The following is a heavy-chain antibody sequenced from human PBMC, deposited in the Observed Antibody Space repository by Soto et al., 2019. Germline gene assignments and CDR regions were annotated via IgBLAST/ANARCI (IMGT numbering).Heavy chain of an antibody. J-gene: IGHJ3*02. CDR1: GFSLSTSGVG. V-gene: IGHV2-5*02. CDR2: IYWDDDK. Sequence: QITLKESGPTLVKPTQTLTLTCTFSGFSLSTSGVGVGWIRQPPGKALEWLALIYWDDDKRYSPSLKSRLTITKDTSKNQVVLTMTNMDPVDTATYYCAHRPLPAIPYQNAFDIWGQGTMVTVSS. D-gene: IGHD2-2*01. CDR3: AHRPLPAIPYQNAFDI.